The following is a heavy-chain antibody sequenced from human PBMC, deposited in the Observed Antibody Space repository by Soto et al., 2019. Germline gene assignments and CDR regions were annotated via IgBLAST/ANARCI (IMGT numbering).Heavy chain of an antibody. CDR1: GFTFSSYW. CDR2: IKQDGSEK. D-gene: IGHD2-2*02. CDR3: ARDRYPHYYYYYGMDV. V-gene: IGHV3-7*05. J-gene: IGHJ6*02. Sequence: PGGSLRLSCAASGFTFSSYWMSWVRQAPWKGLEWVANIKQDGSEKYYVDSVKGRFTISRDNAKNSLYLQMNSLRAEDTAVYYCARDRYPHYYYYYGMDVWGQGTTVTVSS.